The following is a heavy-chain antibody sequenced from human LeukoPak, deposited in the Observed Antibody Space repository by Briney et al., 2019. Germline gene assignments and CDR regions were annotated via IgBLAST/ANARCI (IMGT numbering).Heavy chain of an antibody. Sequence: GGSLRLSCAASGFTFSSYDMNRVRQAPGKGLEWVAFISSSGYPIYYADSVKGRFTISRDNAERSLFLQMNSLRVEDTAVYYCARGSLRLRAYYFDYWGQGTLLTVSS. CDR3: ARGSLRLRAYYFDY. J-gene: IGHJ4*02. D-gene: IGHD3-10*01. CDR2: ISSSGYPI. V-gene: IGHV3-48*03. CDR1: GFTFSSYD.